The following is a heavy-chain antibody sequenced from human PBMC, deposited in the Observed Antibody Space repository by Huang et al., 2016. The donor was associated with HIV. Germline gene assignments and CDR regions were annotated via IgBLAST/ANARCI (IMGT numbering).Heavy chain of an antibody. V-gene: IGHV4-34*01. J-gene: IGHJ4*02. CDR2: INPSGST. CDR1: GGSFSGYY. Sequence: QVQLQQWGAGVLKPSETLSLTCAVYGGSFSGYYWSWIRQSPGKGLEWIGEINPSGSTNHNPSLKSRVTISVDTSKNQFSLKLSSVTDADTAVYYCASLFFDYWGQGILVTVSS. CDR3: ASLFFDY.